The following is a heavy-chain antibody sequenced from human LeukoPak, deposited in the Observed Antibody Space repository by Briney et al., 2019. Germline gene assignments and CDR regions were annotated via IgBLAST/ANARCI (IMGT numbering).Heavy chain of an antibody. V-gene: IGHV3-7*01. J-gene: IGHJ5*02. CDR2: IKQYGSEK. D-gene: IGHD6-19*01. CDR1: GFTFTTYW. Sequence: PGGSLRLSCVASGFTFTTYWMTWVRQAPGKGLEWVANIKQYGSEKYYVDSVKGRFTISRDNAKNSLYLQMNSLRAEDTAVYYCARDIAVAGTGWFDPWGQGTLVTVSS. CDR3: ARDIAVAGTGWFDP.